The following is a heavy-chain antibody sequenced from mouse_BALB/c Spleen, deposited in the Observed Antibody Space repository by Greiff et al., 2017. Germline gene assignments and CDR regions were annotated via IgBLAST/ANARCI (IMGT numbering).Heavy chain of an antibody. V-gene: IGHV1-4*01. CDR2: INPSSGYT. CDR3: ARGDFLYAMDY. Sequence: VKLVESGAELARPGASVKMSCKASGYTFTSYTMHWVKQRPGQGLEWIGYINPSSGYTNYNQKFKDKATLTADKSSSTAYMQLSSLTSEDSAVYYCARGDFLYAMDYWGQGTSVTVSS. CDR1: GYTFTSYT. J-gene: IGHJ4*01.